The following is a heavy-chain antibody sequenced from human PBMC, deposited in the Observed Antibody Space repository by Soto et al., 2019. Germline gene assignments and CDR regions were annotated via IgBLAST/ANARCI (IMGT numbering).Heavy chain of an antibody. V-gene: IGHV1-2*02. CDR2: SNPYSGGT. D-gene: IGHD5-18*01. Sequence: GASVKVSCKASGYSFTGYYLHWVRQAPGQGLEWLGWSNPYSGGTNYAQKFQGRVTMTRDTSISTAYMELSRLRSDDTAVYYCAGLYSSGGRYGMDVWSQGTTVTVSS. CDR3: AGLYSSGGRYGMDV. J-gene: IGHJ6*02. CDR1: GYSFTGYY.